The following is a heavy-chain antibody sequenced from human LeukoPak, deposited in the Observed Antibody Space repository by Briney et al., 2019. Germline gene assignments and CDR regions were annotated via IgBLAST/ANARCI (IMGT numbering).Heavy chain of an antibody. CDR2: FDPEDGET. D-gene: IGHD3-10*01. CDR1: GYTLTELS. J-gene: IGHJ4*02. V-gene: IGHV1-24*01. Sequence: ASVKVSCKVSGYTLTELSMHWVRRAPGKGLEWMGGFDPEDGETIYAQKFQGRVTMTEDTSTDTAYMELSSLRSEDTAVYYCATTFVGSGSYPYWGQGTLVTVSS. CDR3: ATTFVGSGSYPY.